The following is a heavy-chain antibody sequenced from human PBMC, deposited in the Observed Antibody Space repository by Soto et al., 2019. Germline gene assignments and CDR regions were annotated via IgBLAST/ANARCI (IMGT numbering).Heavy chain of an antibody. CDR1: GVSISSGYDY. CDR2: VFYTGRA. D-gene: IGHD4-4*01. Sequence: PETLSLTCSVSGVSISSGYDYWSWIRQPPGKVLEWIGYVFYTGRANYNASLKSRVSISLDTSNYLFSLKLSSVTAADTAVYYCARDGDGRMTTNPYYYNGMDVWGPGTKVNVSS. V-gene: IGHV4-61*01. J-gene: IGHJ6*02. CDR3: ARDGDGRMTTNPYYYNGMDV.